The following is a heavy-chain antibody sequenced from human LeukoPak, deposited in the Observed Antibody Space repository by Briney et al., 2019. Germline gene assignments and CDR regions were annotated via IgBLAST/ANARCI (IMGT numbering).Heavy chain of an antibody. CDR2: IYTSGST. J-gene: IGHJ5*02. Sequence: SETLSLTCTVSGDSISSYYWSWIRQPPGKGLEWIGYIYTSGSTNYNPSLKSRVTMSVDTSKNQFSLKLSSVTAADTAVYYCARDQVVVVPAATLLGWFDPWGQGTLVTVSS. CDR3: ARDQVVVVPAATLLGWFDP. D-gene: IGHD2-2*01. CDR1: GDSISSYY. V-gene: IGHV4-4*09.